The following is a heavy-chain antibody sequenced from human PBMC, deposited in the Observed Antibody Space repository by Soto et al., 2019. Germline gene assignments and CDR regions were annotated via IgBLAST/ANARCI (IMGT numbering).Heavy chain of an antibody. CDR2: IFNSGTT. J-gene: IGHJ4*02. D-gene: IGHD1-26*01. Sequence: SETLSLTCSVSGASTVSHFHWTWIRQPPGKGLEWMGYIFNSGTTFYNPSLTSRLSISMDTSGNHFSLELRSVTAADTAVYYCALALGPTTGLDYWGQGTLVTAPQ. CDR3: ALALGPTTGLDY. CDR1: GASTVSHFH. V-gene: IGHV4-31*02.